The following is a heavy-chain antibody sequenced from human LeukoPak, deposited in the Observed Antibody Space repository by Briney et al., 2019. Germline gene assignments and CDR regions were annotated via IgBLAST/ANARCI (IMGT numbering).Heavy chain of an antibody. CDR1: GVSISSYY. V-gene: IGHV4-59*08. CDR3: ARHDGSSWYYAFDV. D-gene: IGHD6-13*01. J-gene: IGHJ3*01. Sequence: SEALSLTCTVSGVSISSYYWSWIRQPPGKGLEWIGYVYYSGSTNYNPSLKSRVTISLDTSKNQFSLKLSSVTAADTAVYYCARHDGSSWYYAFDVWGQGTMVTVSS. CDR2: VYYSGST.